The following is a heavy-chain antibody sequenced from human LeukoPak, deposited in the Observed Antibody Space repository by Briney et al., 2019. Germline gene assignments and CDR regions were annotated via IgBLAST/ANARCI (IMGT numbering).Heavy chain of an antibody. J-gene: IGHJ3*02. CDR3: ARAYYYGSGSYYNLPYAFDI. V-gene: IGHV5-51*01. CDR1: GHSFTGYW. Sequence: GESLKISCKGSGHSFTGYWIGWARQMPGKGLEWMGSIYPDDSDARYSPSFQGQVTISADKSISTAYLQWGSLKASDTAMYYCARAYYYGSGSYYNLPYAFDIWGQGTMVTVSS. CDR2: IYPDDSDA. D-gene: IGHD3-10*01.